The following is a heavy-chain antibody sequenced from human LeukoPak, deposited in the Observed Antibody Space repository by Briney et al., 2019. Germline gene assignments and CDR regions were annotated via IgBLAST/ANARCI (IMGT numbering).Heavy chain of an antibody. D-gene: IGHD5-18*01. CDR1: GLTFSSYW. Sequence: GGSLRLSCAASGLTFSSYWMHWVRQAPGKGLVWVSRINSDGSSTRDADSVKGRFTISRDNAKNTLYLQMNSLRAEDTAVYYCARVMVKWGLAFDIWGQGTMVTVSS. J-gene: IGHJ3*02. CDR3: ARVMVKWGLAFDI. CDR2: INSDGSST. V-gene: IGHV3-74*01.